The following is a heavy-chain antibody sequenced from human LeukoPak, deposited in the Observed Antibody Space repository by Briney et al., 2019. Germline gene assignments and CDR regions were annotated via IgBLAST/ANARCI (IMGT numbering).Heavy chain of an antibody. J-gene: IGHJ5*01. V-gene: IGHV4-59*01. CDR2: IYYSGST. CDR1: GGSIRNYY. Sequence: SETLSLTCTVSGGSIRNYYWSWIRQPPGKGLEWIGYIYYSGSTNYNPSLKSRVTISVDTSKNQFSLKLSSVTAADTAMYYCARAVLATKSEHWFDSWGQGTLVTVSS. CDR3: ARAVLATKSEHWFDS. D-gene: IGHD2-8*01.